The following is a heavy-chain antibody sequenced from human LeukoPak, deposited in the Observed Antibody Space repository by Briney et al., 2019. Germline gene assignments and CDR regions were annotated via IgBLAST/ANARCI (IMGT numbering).Heavy chain of an antibody. CDR1: GFTFSSYW. V-gene: IGHV3-74*01. CDR2: INTDGSST. J-gene: IGHJ4*02. D-gene: IGHD2-2*01. CDR3: ANVVPAANVDY. Sequence: GGSLRLSCAASGFTFSSYWMYWVRQAPGKGLVWVSRINTDGSSTSYADSVKGRFTISRDNSKNTLYLQMNSLRAEDTAVYYCANVVPAANVDYWGQGTLVTVSS.